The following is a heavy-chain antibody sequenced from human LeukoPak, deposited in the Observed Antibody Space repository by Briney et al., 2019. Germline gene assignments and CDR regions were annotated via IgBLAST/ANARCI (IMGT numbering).Heavy chain of an antibody. D-gene: IGHD4-17*01. Sequence: ASVKVSCKASGYTLTRYGINWMRQAPGQGLEWMGWISTQSGNTNYAQKVQGRLTLTTDRSTNTAYMELRSLRSDDTAVYYCARGAYGDKWGQGTMVTVSS. V-gene: IGHV1-18*01. CDR2: ISTQSGNT. J-gene: IGHJ4*02. CDR3: ARGAYGDK. CDR1: GYTLTRYG.